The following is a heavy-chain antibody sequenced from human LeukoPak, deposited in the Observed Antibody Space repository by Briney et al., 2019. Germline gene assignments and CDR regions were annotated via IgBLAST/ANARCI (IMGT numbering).Heavy chain of an antibody. Sequence: ASVKVSCKASGYTFTSYDINWVRQATGQGFEWMGWMNPNSGNTGYAQKFQGRVTITRNTSISTAYMELSSLRSEDTAVYYCARTKPYSSSSLVSWFDPWGQGTLVTVSS. CDR3: ARTKPYSSSSLVSWFDP. CDR2: MNPNSGNT. J-gene: IGHJ5*02. CDR1: GYTFTSYD. D-gene: IGHD6-6*01. V-gene: IGHV1-8*03.